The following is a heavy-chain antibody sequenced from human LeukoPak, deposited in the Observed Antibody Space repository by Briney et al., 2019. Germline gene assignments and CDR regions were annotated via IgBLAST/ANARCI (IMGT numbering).Heavy chain of an antibody. J-gene: IGHJ4*02. Sequence: GGSLRLSCAASGFSFSSYGMQWVRQAPGKGLEWVAVISYDGSNGYYADSVKGRFTISRDNSKNTLYLQMNSLRAEDTAVYYCAKDAPTSYSSGWPIDYWGQGTLVTVSS. CDR1: GFSFSSYG. CDR2: ISYDGSNG. D-gene: IGHD6-19*01. CDR3: AKDAPTSYSSGWPIDY. V-gene: IGHV3-30*18.